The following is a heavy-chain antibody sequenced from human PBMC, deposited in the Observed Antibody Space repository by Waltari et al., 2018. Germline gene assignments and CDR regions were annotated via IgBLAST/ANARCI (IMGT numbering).Heavy chain of an antibody. CDR1: GYSISSGYY. J-gene: IGHJ4*02. D-gene: IGHD3-10*01. CDR2: IYHSGST. Sequence: QVQLQESGPGLVKPSETLSLTCTVSGYSISSGYYWGWIRQPPGKGLEWIGSIYHSGSTYYNPSLKSRVTISVDTSKNQFSLKLSSVTAADTAVYYCARDGGLGWFREVRFDYWVQGTLVTVSS. V-gene: IGHV4-38-2*02. CDR3: ARDGGLGWFREVRFDY.